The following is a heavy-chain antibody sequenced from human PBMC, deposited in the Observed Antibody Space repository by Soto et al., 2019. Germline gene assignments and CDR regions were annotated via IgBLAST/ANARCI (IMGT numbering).Heavy chain of an antibody. CDR2: IIPNLGIT. CDR3: ARDKGYCSGASCPDFDY. CDR1: GGTLSRYT. J-gene: IGHJ4*02. D-gene: IGHD2-15*01. V-gene: IGHV1-69*08. Sequence: QVQLVQSGAEVKKPGSSVKVSCKASGGTLSRYTFSWVRQAPGQGLEWMGRIIPNLGITNYAQKLQGRITIIVDKSTSTADMELSSLRSEDTAVYYCARDKGYCSGASCPDFDYWGQGTLVTVSS.